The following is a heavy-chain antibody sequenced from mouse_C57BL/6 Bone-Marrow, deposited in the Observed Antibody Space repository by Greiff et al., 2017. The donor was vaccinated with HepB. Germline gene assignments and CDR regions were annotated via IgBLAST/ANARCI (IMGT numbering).Heavy chain of an antibody. J-gene: IGHJ4*01. CDR3: ARETAQARDYAMDY. CDR1: GFTFSDYY. CDR2: INYDGSST. D-gene: IGHD3-2*02. Sequence: EVKLVESEGGLVQPGSSMKLSCTASGFTFSDYYMAWVRQVPEKGLEWVANINYDGSSTYYLDSLKSRFIISRDNAKNILYLQMSSLKSEDTATYYCARETAQARDYAMDYWGQGTSVTVSS. V-gene: IGHV5-16*01.